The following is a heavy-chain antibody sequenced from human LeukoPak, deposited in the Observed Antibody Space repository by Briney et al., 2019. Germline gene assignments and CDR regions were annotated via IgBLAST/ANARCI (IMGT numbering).Heavy chain of an antibody. V-gene: IGHV3-64*01. Sequence: GGSLRLSCAASGFTFSSYAMHWVRQAPGKGLEYVSAISSNGGSTYYANSVKGRFTTSRDNSKNTLYLQMGSLRAEDMAVYYCARGSGHDYVWGSYPDYWGQGTLVTVSS. D-gene: IGHD3-16*02. CDR1: GFTFSSYA. J-gene: IGHJ4*02. CDR3: ARGSGHDYVWGSYPDY. CDR2: ISSNGGST.